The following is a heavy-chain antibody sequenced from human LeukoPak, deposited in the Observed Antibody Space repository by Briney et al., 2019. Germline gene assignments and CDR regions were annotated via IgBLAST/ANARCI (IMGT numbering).Heavy chain of an antibody. J-gene: IGHJ4*02. V-gene: IGHV3-21*01. CDR2: ISSSSSYI. CDR3: ARDIRLAAQY. Sequence: GGSLRLSCAASGFTFSSYSMNWVRQAPGKGLEWVSSISSSSSYIYYADSVKGRFTISRDNAKNSLYLKMNSLRAEDTAAYYCARDIRLAAQYWGQGTLVTVSS. CDR1: GFTFSSYS. D-gene: IGHD6-6*01.